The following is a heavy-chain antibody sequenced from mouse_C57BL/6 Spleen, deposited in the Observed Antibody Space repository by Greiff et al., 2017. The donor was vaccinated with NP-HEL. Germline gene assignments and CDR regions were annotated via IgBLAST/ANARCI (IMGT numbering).Heavy chain of an antibody. V-gene: IGHV1-64*01. CDR1: GYTFTSYW. CDR3: AIMPSFTPSSDY. D-gene: IGHD1-1*01. CDR2: IHPNSGST. J-gene: IGHJ2*01. Sequence: QVQLQQPGAELVKPGASVKLSCKASGYTFTSYWMHWVKQRPGQGLEWIGMIHPNSGSTNYNEKFKSKATLTVDKSSSTAYMQLSSLTSEDSAVYYCAIMPSFTPSSDYWGQGTTLTVSS.